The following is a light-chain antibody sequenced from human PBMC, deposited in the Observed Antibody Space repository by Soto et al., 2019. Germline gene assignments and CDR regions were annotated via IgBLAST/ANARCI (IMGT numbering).Light chain of an antibody. V-gene: IGLV2-8*01. CDR2: EDN. Sequence: QSALTQPPSASGSPGQSVTISCTGTSSDIGGYNSVSWYQQNPGKAPKLMIYEDNKRPLGVPERFSGSKSGNTASLTVSGLQADDEADYYCSSSAGTNSFVLFGGGTKLTVL. J-gene: IGLJ3*02. CDR1: SSDIGGYNS. CDR3: SSSAGTNSFVL.